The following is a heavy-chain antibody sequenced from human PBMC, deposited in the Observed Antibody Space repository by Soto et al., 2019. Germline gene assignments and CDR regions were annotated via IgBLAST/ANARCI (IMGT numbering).Heavy chain of an antibody. J-gene: IGHJ4*02. CDR1: GDKASSTSAG. CDR3: ARDQDTVYDY. V-gene: IGHV6-1*01. D-gene: IGHD5-18*01. CDR2: TYYRSKWYT. Sequence: SQTLSLTCAISGDKASSTSAGWDWIRQSPSRGLEWLGRTYYRSKWYTDYEVSVKSRITINADTSKNQFSLQLNSVTPEDTAVYYCARDQDTVYDYWGQGTLVTVSS.